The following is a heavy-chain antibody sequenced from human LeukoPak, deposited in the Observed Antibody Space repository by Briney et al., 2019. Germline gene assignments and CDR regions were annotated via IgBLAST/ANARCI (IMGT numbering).Heavy chain of an antibody. CDR2: IYYSGST. D-gene: IGHD3-22*01. V-gene: IGHV4-59*12. CDR3: ARDRSYDSSGYYSYYYYYYGMDV. CDR1: GGSISSYY. J-gene: IGHJ6*02. Sequence: PSETLSLTCTVSGGSISSYYWSWIRQPPGKGLEWIGYIYYSGSTNYNPSLKSRVTISVDTSKNQFSLKLSSVTAADTAVYYCARDRSYDSSGYYSYYYYYYGMDVWGQGTTVTVSS.